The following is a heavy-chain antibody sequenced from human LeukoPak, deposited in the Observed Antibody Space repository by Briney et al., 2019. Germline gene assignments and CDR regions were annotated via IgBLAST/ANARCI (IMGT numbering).Heavy chain of an antibody. CDR3: AKVPTPGYGDYGPTFDY. J-gene: IGHJ4*02. CDR1: GFTFSSYW. Sequence: PGGSLRLPCAASGFTFSSYWMHWVRQAPGKGLMWVSRINSDGSSTNYADSVKGRFTTSRDSSKNTLYLQMNSLTAEDTAVYYCAKVPTPGYGDYGPTFDYWGQGTLVTVSS. CDR2: INSDGSST. D-gene: IGHD4-17*01. V-gene: IGHV3-74*01.